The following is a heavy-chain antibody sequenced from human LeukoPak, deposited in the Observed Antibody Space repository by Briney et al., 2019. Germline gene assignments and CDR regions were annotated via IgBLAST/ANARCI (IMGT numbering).Heavy chain of an antibody. CDR3: GRSANRGRLGGCSSTSCSYYYYGMDV. CDR1: GYTFTSYY. Sequence: GASVKVSCKASGYTFTSYYMHWVRQAPGQGLEWMGIINPSGGSTSYAQKFQGRVTMTRDTSTSTVYMELSSLRSEDTAVYYCGRSANRGRLGGCSSTSCSYYYYGMDVWGKGTTVTVSS. J-gene: IGHJ6*04. D-gene: IGHD2-2*01. CDR2: INPSGGST. V-gene: IGHV1-46*01.